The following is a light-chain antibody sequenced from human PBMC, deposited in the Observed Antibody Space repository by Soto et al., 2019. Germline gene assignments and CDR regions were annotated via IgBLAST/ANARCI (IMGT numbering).Light chain of an antibody. CDR1: QSVSSSY. J-gene: IGKJ5*01. CDR2: GAS. Sequence: EIVLTQSPGTLSLSPGERATLSCRASQSVSSSYLAWYQQKPGQAPRLLIYGASSRATGIPDRFSGSGSGTDFTLTISRREPEDFAGYYCQQYGSSPPTTFGQGTRLEIK. V-gene: IGKV3-20*01. CDR3: QQYGSSPPTT.